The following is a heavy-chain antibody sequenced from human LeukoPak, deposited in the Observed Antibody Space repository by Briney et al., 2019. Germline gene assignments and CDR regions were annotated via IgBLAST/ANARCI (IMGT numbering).Heavy chain of an antibody. CDR2: ISGSGGST. CDR1: GFTFSSFV. V-gene: IGHV3-23*01. J-gene: IGHJ3*02. D-gene: IGHD3-22*01. Sequence: GGSLRLSCAASGFTFSSFVMSWVRQAPGKGLEWVSAISGSGGSTFYADSVKGRFTISRDNSKNTLYLQMNSLRAEDTAVYYCAKDKQDDSSGYYYGPDAFDIWGQGTMVTVSS. CDR3: AKDKQDDSSGYYYGPDAFDI.